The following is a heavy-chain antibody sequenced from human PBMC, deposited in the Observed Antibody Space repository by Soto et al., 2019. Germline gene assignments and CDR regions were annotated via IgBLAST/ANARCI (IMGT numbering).Heavy chain of an antibody. V-gene: IGHV4-34*01. CDR3: ARGNGSRGESSIRYADV. CDR1: GGSFSGYY. Sequence: ETLSLTCAVYGGSFSGYYWSWIRQPPGKGLEWIGEINHSGSTNYNPSLKSRVTISVDTSKNQFSLKLSSVTAADTAVYYCARGNGSRGESSIRYADVWGQGTTVTVSS. CDR2: INHSGST. J-gene: IGHJ6*02. D-gene: IGHD1-26*01.